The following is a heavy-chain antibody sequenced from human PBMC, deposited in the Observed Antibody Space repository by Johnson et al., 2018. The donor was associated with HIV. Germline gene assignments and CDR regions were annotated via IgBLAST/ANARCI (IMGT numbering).Heavy chain of an antibody. Sequence: QVQLVESGGGVVHPGRSLRLSCAASGFTLSSYAMHWVRQAPGKGLEWAAVISYDGSNKYYADSVKGRFTISRDNSKNTLYLQMNSLRAEDTAVYYCAREFVGYNGFDIWGQGTMVTVSS. D-gene: IGHD5-24*01. CDR1: GFTLSSYA. J-gene: IGHJ3*02. V-gene: IGHV3-30-3*01. CDR3: AREFVGYNGFDI. CDR2: ISYDGSNK.